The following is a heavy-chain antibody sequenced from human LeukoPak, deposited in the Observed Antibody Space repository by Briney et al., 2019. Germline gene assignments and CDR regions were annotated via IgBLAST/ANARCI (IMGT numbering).Heavy chain of an antibody. D-gene: IGHD5/OR15-5a*01. J-gene: IGHJ4*02. CDR1: GGSISSGSYY. CDR2: IYTSGST. V-gene: IGHV4-61*02. Sequence: PSETLSLTCTVSGGSISSGSYYWSWIRQPAGKGLEWIGRIYTSGSTNYNPSLKSRVTISVDTSKNQFSLKLSSVTAADTAVYYCARELSLDYWGQGTLVTVSS. CDR3: ARELSLDY.